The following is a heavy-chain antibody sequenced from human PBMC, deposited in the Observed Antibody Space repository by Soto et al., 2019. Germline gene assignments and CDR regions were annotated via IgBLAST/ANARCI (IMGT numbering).Heavy chain of an antibody. D-gene: IGHD4-17*01. V-gene: IGHV4-34*01. J-gene: IGHJ3*02. Sequence: PSETLSLTCAVYGGSFSGYYWSWIRQPPGKGLEWIGEINHSGSTNYNPSLKSRVTISVDTSKNQFSLKLSSVTAADTAVYYCARGFFDYGDYGRAAFDIWGQGTMVNVS. CDR3: ARGFFDYGDYGRAAFDI. CDR1: GGSFSGYY. CDR2: INHSGST.